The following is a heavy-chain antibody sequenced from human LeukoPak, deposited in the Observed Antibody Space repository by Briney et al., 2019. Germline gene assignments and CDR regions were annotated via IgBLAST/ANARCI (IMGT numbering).Heavy chain of an antibody. CDR3: TTVGDSSWYYFDY. Sequence: PGGSLRLSCAASGFTVSTNYMSWVRQAPGKGLEWVGRIKRKTDGGTTDYAAPVKGRFTISRDDSKNTLYLQMNSLKTEDTAVYYCTTVGDSSWYYFDYWGQGTLVTVSS. V-gene: IGHV3-15*01. D-gene: IGHD3-22*01. CDR1: GFTVSTNY. J-gene: IGHJ4*02. CDR2: IKRKTDGGTT.